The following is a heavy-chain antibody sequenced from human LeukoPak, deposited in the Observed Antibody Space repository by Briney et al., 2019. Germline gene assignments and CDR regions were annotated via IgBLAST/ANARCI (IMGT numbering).Heavy chain of an antibody. V-gene: IGHV1-2*02. Sequence: ASVKVSCKASGYTFTGYYMHWVRQASGQGLEWMGWINPNSGGTNYAQKFQGRVTMTRDTSISTAYMELSRLRSDDTAVYYCARVYCGGDCKLRDYYYGMDVWGQGTTVTVSS. D-gene: IGHD2-21*02. J-gene: IGHJ6*02. CDR2: INPNSGGT. CDR3: ARVYCGGDCKLRDYYYGMDV. CDR1: GYTFTGYY.